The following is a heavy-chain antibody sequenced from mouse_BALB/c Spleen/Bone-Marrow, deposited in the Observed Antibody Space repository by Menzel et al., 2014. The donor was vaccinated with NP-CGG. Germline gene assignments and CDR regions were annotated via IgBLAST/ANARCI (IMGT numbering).Heavy chain of an antibody. Sequence: QVQLKDSGPGLVAPSQSLSIACTVSGFSLTSYGVHWVRQPPGKGLEWLGAIWAGGSTDYNSALMSRLSISKDNSKSQVFLKMNSLQTDDTAMYYCARALYYYGSSYYTMGYWGQGTSVIVSS. V-gene: IGHV2-9*02. J-gene: IGHJ4*01. CDR2: IWAGGST. CDR1: GFSLTSYG. D-gene: IGHD1-1*01. CDR3: ARALYYYGSSYYTMGY.